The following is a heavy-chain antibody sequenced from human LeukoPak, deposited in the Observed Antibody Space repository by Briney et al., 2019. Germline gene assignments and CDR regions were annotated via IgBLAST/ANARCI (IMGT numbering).Heavy chain of an antibody. CDR2: INPNSGGT. CDR3: ARGRRVRGVIPNRAYYYYYMDV. D-gene: IGHD3-10*01. V-gene: IGHV1-8*02. Sequence: GASVKVSCKASGYTFTSYGISWVRQAPGQGLEWMGWINPNSGGTNYAQKFQGRVTMTRNTSISTAYMELSSLRSEDTAVYYCARGRRVRGVIPNRAYYYYYMDVWGKGTTVTISS. J-gene: IGHJ6*03. CDR1: GYTFTSYG.